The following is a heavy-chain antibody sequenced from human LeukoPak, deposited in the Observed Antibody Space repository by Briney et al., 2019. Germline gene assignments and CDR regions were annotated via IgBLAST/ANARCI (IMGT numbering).Heavy chain of an antibody. D-gene: IGHD3-16*02. J-gene: IGHJ4*02. Sequence: PSETLSLTCTVSGGSISSSSYYWGWIRQPPGKGLKWIGSIYYSGSTYYNPSLKSRVTISVDTSKNQFSLKLSSVTAADTAVYYCARTRYDYVWGSYRYTDLFDYWGQGTLVTVSS. V-gene: IGHV4-39*01. CDR2: IYYSGST. CDR1: GGSISSSSYY. CDR3: ARTRYDYVWGSYRYTDLFDY.